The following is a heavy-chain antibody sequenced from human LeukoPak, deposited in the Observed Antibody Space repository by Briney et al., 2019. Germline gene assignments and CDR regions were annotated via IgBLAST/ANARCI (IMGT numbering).Heavy chain of an antibody. CDR1: GFTVSSNY. D-gene: IGHD6-13*01. Sequence: GGSLRLSCAASGFTVSSNYMSWVRQAPGKGLEWASVIYSGGSTYYADSVKGRFTISRDNSKNTLYLQMNSLRAEDTAVYYCAKGTVLGIAAADSPYDYWGQGTLVTVSS. V-gene: IGHV3-66*01. J-gene: IGHJ4*02. CDR2: IYSGGST. CDR3: AKGTVLGIAAADSPYDY.